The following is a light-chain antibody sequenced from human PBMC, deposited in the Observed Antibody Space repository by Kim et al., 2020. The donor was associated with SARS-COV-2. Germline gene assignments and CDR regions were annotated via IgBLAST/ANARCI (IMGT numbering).Light chain of an antibody. CDR1: KVGDKY. V-gene: IGLV3-1*01. CDR3: QAWDSSTVV. J-gene: IGLJ2*01. Sequence: VSPGQTASITCSGDKVGDKYACWYQQKPGQSPVLVIYQDTKRPSGIPERFSGSNSGNTATLTISETQAMDEADYYCQAWDSSTVVFGGGTQLTVL. CDR2: QDT.